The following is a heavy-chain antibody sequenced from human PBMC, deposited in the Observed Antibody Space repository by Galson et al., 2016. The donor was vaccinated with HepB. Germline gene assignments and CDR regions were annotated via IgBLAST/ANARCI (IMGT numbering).Heavy chain of an antibody. Sequence: SVKVSCKASGYTFTSYGISWVRQAPGQGLEWMGWISAYSGKTYYAQNVQDRVTVTTDTSTTTAYMELKSLRSDDTAVYYCARAEGNTIIGITTDIPYCYGMDVWGQGTTVTVSS. J-gene: IGHJ6*02. D-gene: IGHD3-3*01. CDR3: ARAEGNTIIGITTDIPYCYGMDV. CDR2: ISAYSGKT. V-gene: IGHV1-18*01. CDR1: GYTFTSYG.